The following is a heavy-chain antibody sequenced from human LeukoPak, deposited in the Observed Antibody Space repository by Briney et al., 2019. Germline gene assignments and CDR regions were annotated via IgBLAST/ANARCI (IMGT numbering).Heavy chain of an antibody. CDR3: ARRYILTGYYNVNRAGYYFDY. CDR1: GGPFSGYY. CDR2: INHSGST. Sequence: SETLSLTCAVYGGPFSGYYWSWIRQPPGKGLEWIGEINHSGSTNYNPSLKSRVTISVDTSKNQFSLKLSSVTAADTAVYYCARRYILTGYYNVNRAGYYFDYWGQGTLVTVSS. V-gene: IGHV4-34*01. J-gene: IGHJ4*02. D-gene: IGHD3-9*01.